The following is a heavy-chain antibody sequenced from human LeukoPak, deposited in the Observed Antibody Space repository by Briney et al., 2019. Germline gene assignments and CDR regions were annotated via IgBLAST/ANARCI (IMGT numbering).Heavy chain of an antibody. CDR3: AREGRFCRGGSCYERYYFDY. Sequence: ASVKVSCKASGYTFTSYYVHWVRQAPGQGLEWMAMVNASGGSTSYAQKFQGRVTMTRDMSTSTLYMELSSLRSEDTAVYYCAREGRFCRGGSCYERYYFDYWGQGTLVTVSS. CDR1: GYTFTSYY. CDR2: VNASGGST. V-gene: IGHV1-46*01. J-gene: IGHJ4*02. D-gene: IGHD2-15*01.